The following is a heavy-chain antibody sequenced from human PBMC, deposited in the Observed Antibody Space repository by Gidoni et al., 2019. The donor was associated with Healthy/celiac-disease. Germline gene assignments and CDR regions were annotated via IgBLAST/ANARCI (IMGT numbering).Heavy chain of an antibody. CDR3: ARAGTTGEFDY. CDR2: IKQDGSEK. J-gene: IGHJ4*02. D-gene: IGHD1-7*01. V-gene: IGHV3-7*01. Sequence: EVQLVESGRGLVQPGGSLRLSCAASGFTFSSYWMSWVRQAPGKGLEWVANIKQDGSEKYYVDSVKGRFTISRDNAKNSLYLQMNSLRAEDAAVYYCARAGTTGEFDYWGQGTLVTVSS. CDR1: GFTFSSYW.